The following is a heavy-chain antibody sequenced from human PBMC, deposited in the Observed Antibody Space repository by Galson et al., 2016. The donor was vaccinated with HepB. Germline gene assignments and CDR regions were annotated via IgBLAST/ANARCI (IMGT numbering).Heavy chain of an antibody. CDR2: INAGNGNT. V-gene: IGHV1-3*01. CDR1: GYTFTNYA. Sequence: SVKVSCKASGYTFTNYAIHWVRQAPGQRLEWMGWINAGNGNTNYSPKFQGRVTTTRDTSASTAFMELRSLRSEDTAVYYCAREGQLLWFGAFKYYFDYWGQGTLVTVSS. J-gene: IGHJ4*02. CDR3: AREGQLLWFGAFKYYFDY. D-gene: IGHD3-10*01.